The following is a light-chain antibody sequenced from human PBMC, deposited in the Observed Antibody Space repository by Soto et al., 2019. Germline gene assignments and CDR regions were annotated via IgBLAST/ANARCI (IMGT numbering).Light chain of an antibody. CDR2: EVR. CDR1: SSDVGGYNY. J-gene: IGLJ2*01. CDR3: SSYTSAGTLV. V-gene: IGLV2-14*01. Sequence: QSVLTQPASVSGSPGQSITISCTGTSSDVGGYNYVSWYQQRPGKAPKLMIYEVRNRPSGISNRFSGSKSGYTASLTISGLQAEDEADYYCSSYTSAGTLVFGGGTKVTVL.